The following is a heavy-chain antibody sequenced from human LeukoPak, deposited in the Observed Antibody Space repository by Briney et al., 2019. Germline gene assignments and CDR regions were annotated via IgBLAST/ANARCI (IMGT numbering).Heavy chain of an antibody. V-gene: IGHV1-2*06. D-gene: IGHD5-12*01. CDR1: GYTFTGYY. Sequence: GASVKVSCKASGYTFTGYYMHWVRQAPGQGLEWMGRINPNSGGTNYAQKFQGRVTMTRDTSISTAYMELSRLRSDDTAVYYCARGNIVATIPLDYWGQGTLVTVSS. CDR3: ARGNIVATIPLDY. CDR2: INPNSGGT. J-gene: IGHJ4*02.